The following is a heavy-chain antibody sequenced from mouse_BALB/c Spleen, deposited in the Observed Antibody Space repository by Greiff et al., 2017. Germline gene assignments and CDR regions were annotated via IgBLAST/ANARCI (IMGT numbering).Heavy chain of an antibody. J-gene: IGHJ2*01. CDR3: ARYGNYFDY. D-gene: IGHD2-1*01. Sequence: EVHLVESGGGLVKPGGSLKLSCAASGFTFSSYAMSWVRQSPEKRLEWVAEISSGGSYTYYPDTVTGRFTISRDNAKNTLYLEMSSLRSEDTAMYYCARYGNYFDYWGQGTTLTVSS. CDR1: GFTFSSYA. CDR2: ISSGGSYT. V-gene: IGHV5-9-4*01.